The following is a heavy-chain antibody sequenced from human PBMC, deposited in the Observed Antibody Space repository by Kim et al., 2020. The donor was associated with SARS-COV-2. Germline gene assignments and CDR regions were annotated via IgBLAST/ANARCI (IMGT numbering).Heavy chain of an antibody. J-gene: IGHJ6*02. Sequence: QKFQGRVTMTRDTSTSTVYMELSSLRSEDTAVYYCAGEGRGGYYYYGMDVWGQGTTVTVSS. CDR3: AGEGRGGYYYYGMDV. V-gene: IGHV1-46*01. D-gene: IGHD3-10*01.